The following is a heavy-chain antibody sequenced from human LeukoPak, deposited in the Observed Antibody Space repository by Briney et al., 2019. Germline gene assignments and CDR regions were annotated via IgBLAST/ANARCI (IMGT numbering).Heavy chain of an antibody. V-gene: IGHV4-4*02. J-gene: IGHJ3*02. CDR3: AREGSGWGNAFDI. CDR2: IYHSGST. Sequence: SETLSLTCAVSGGSISSSNWWSWVRQPPGKGREWIGEIYHSGSTNYNPSLKSRVTISVDKSKNQFSLKLSSVTAADTAVYYCAREGSGWGNAFDIWGQGTMVTVSS. D-gene: IGHD6-19*01. CDR1: GGSISSSNW.